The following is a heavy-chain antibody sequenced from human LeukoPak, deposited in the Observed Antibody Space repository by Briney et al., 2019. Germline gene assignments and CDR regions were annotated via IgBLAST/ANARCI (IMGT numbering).Heavy chain of an antibody. V-gene: IGHV3-49*04. CDR2: IRSKAYGGTT. J-gene: IGHJ4*02. CDR1: GFTFGDYG. Sequence: GRSLRLSCTASGFTFGDYGMTWVRQAPGKGLEWVGFIRSKAYGGTTEYAASVKGRFTISRDDSKSIAYLQMNSLKTEDTAVYFCIRDQYCTGGTCYFDYWGQGTLVTVSS. CDR3: IRDQYCTGGTCYFDY. D-gene: IGHD2-8*02.